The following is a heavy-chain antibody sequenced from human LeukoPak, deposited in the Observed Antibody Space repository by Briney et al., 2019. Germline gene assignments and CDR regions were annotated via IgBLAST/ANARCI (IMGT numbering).Heavy chain of an antibody. Sequence: GGSLRLSCAASGFTFSSYAMSWLRPAPGKGLQGVSAISGSGGSTYYADSVKGRFTISRDNSKNTLYLQMNSLRAEDTAVYYCAKPETYYYDSSGYYYGYWRQGALVTVSS. J-gene: IGHJ4*02. CDR3: AKPETYYYDSSGYYYGY. D-gene: IGHD3-22*01. CDR1: GFTFSSYA. CDR2: ISGSGGST. V-gene: IGHV3-23*01.